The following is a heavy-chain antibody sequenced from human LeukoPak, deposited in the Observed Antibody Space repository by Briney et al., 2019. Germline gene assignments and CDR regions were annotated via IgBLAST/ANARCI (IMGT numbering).Heavy chain of an antibody. CDR1: GFTFSSYG. CDR3: AKQRGPDYGSGSYYLLFDY. CDR2: ISYDGSNK. D-gene: IGHD3-10*01. Sequence: GRSLRLSCAASGFTFSSYGMHWVRQAPGKGLEWVAVISYDGSNKYYADSVKGRFTISRDNSKNTLYLQMNSLRAEDTAVYYCAKQRGPDYGSGSYYLLFDYWGQGTLVTVSS. J-gene: IGHJ4*02. V-gene: IGHV3-30*18.